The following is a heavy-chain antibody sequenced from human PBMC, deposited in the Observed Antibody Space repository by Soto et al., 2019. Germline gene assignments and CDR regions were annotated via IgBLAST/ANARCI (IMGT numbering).Heavy chain of an antibody. D-gene: IGHD2-15*01. CDR1: GFSFSRNA. CDR3: AKLGYCTGGTCYLDYYYGVDV. J-gene: IGHJ6*02. CDR2: ISSGGNT. V-gene: IGHV3-23*01. Sequence: QLLESGGGLVRPGGSLRLSCEASGFSFSRNAMSWVRQAPGKGLEWVSSISSGGNTYYADSVKGRFTISRDNSKNTQSLQMTSLGAEDTAVYYCAKLGYCTGGTCYLDYYYGVDVWGQGTTVTVS.